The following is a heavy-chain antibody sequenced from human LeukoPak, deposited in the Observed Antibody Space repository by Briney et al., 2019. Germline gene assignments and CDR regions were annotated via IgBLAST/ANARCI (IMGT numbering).Heavy chain of an antibody. CDR3: AREEGDYSNDVHWYFDL. CDR1: GYSVSSGYY. J-gene: IGHJ2*01. CDR2: IYRSGST. Sequence: PSETLSLTCTVYGYSVSSGYYWGWIRQPPGKGLEWIGSIYRSGSTYYNPSLKSRVTISVDTSKNQFSLKLNSVTAADTAVYYCAREEGDYSNDVHWYFDLWGRGTLVTVSS. V-gene: IGHV4-38-2*02. D-gene: IGHD4-11*01.